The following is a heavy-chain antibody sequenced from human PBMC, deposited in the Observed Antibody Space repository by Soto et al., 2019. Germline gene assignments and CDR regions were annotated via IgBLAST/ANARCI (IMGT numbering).Heavy chain of an antibody. V-gene: IGHV4-39*01. D-gene: IGHD4-17*01. J-gene: IGHJ3*02. CDR3: ARHAGTVTTGAFDI. CDR1: GGSISSSSYY. CDR2: IYYSGST. Sequence: SETLSLTCTVSGGSISSSSYYWGWIRQPPGKGLEWIGSIYYSGSTYYNPSLKSRVTISVDTSKNQFSLKLSSVTAADTAVYYCARHAGTVTTGAFDIWGQGTMVTVSS.